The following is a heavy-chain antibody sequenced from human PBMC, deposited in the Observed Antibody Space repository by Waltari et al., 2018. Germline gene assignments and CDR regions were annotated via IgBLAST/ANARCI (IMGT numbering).Heavy chain of an antibody. Sequence: EVQLVETGGALIHPGGSLRLSCAASEFIVRNNYMAWVRQAPGKGLDWVSFIYAFGGSDSADSVGGRFTISRDNSKNTLYLEMNALRPDDTAVYYCATLGAYLGAFEVWGRGTMVTVSS. CDR2: IYAFGGS. CDR3: ATLGAYLGAFEV. D-gene: IGHD3-16*01. V-gene: IGHV3-53*02. J-gene: IGHJ3*01. CDR1: EFIVRNNY.